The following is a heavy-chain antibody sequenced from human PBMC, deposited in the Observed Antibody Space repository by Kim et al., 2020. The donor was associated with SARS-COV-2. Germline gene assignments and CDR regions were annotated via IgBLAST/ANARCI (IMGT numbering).Heavy chain of an antibody. CDR3: ARLPLWSAFDI. D-gene: IGHD5-18*01. V-gene: IGHV4-59*08. J-gene: IGHJ3*02. Sequence: STHQNPSLKSRVTISVDSSKNQFSLKLSSVTAADTAVYYCARLPLWSAFDIWGQGTMVTVSS. CDR2: ST.